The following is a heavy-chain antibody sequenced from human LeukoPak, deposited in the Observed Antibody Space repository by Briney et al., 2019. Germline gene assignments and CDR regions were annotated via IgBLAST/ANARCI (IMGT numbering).Heavy chain of an antibody. J-gene: IGHJ4*02. CDR3: GRELKRYCSGGSCYVLGY. CDR2: INPNSGGT. D-gene: IGHD2-15*01. V-gene: IGHV1-2*02. CDR1: GYTFTGYY. Sequence: ASVKVSCKASGYTFTGYYMHWVRQAPGQRLEWMGWINPNSGGTNYAQKFQGRVTMTRDTSISTAYMELSRLRSDDTAVYYCGRELKRYCSGGSCYVLGYWGQGTLVTVSS.